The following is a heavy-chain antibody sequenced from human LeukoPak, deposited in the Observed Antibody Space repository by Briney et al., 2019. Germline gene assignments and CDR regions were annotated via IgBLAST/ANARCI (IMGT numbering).Heavy chain of an antibody. CDR1: GYTFTDYY. CDR3: ARANFLYCSSSTCLFDY. D-gene: IGHD2-2*01. V-gene: IGHV1-2*02. J-gene: IGHJ4*02. CDR2: INPNDGDT. Sequence: ASVKVSCKASGYTFTDYYMHWVRQAPGQGFEWMEWINPNDGDTNYAQKFQGRVTMTRDTSISTAHMEVSRLRSDDTAVYYCARANFLYCSSSTCLFDYWGQGTLVTVSS.